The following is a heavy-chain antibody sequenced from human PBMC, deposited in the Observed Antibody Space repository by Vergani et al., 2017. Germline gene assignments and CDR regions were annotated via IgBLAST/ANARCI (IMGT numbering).Heavy chain of an antibody. CDR3: ARVEGVGLVLTVYYFAY. D-gene: IGHD4-17*01. J-gene: IGHJ4*02. Sequence: QVQLVQSGAEVKKPGASVKVSCKASGYTFTSYGISGVRQAPGQGLEWMGWISAYNGNTNYAQKVQGRVTMTTATSTRTAYMELRSLRSDDTAVYYCARVEGVGLVLTVYYFAYWGQGTLVTVSS. CDR2: ISAYNGNT. V-gene: IGHV1-18*01. CDR1: GYTFTSYG.